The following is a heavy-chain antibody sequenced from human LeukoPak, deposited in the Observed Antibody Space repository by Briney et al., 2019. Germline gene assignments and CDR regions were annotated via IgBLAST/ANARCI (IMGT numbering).Heavy chain of an antibody. D-gene: IGHD2-2*01. CDR2: INHSGST. CDR1: GGSFSGYY. J-gene: IGHJ5*02. CDR3: ARGRTKRAYCSSTSCSNWFDP. V-gene: IGHV4-34*01. Sequence: SETLSLTCAVYGGSFSGYYWSWIRQPPGKGLEWIGEINHSGSTNYNPSLKSRVTISVDTSKNQFSLKLISVTDADAAVYYCARGRTKRAYCSSTSCSNWFDPWGQGTLVTVSS.